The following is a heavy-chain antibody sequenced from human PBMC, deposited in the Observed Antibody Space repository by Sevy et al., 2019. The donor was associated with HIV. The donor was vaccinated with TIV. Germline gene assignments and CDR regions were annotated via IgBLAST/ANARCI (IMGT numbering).Heavy chain of an antibody. CDR1: GYSFTSYW. CDR3: ARSRGGIYLSFAFDI. Sequence: GESLKISCKGSGYSFTSYWIGWVRQMPGKGLEWMGIIYPGDSDTRYSPSFQGQVSISADKSIITAYLQWSSLKASDTAMYYCARSRGGIYLSFAFDIWGQGTMVTVSS. CDR2: IYPGDSDT. J-gene: IGHJ3*02. D-gene: IGHD1-26*01. V-gene: IGHV5-51*01.